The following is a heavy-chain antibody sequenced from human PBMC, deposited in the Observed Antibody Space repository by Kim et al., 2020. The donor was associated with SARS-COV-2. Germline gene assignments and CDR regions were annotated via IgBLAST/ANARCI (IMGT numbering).Heavy chain of an antibody. V-gene: IGHV3-21*01. CDR2: ISSSSSYI. J-gene: IGHJ6*02. D-gene: IGHD3-9*01. Sequence: GGSLRLSCAASGFTFSSYSMNWVRQAPGKGLEWVSSISSSSSYIYYADSVKGRFTISRDNAKNSLYLQMNSLRAEDTAVYYCARVPGPFDDILTGYWGPAHYYYYGMDVWGQGTTVTVSS. CDR3: ARVPGPFDDILTGYWGPAHYYYYGMDV. CDR1: GFTFSSYS.